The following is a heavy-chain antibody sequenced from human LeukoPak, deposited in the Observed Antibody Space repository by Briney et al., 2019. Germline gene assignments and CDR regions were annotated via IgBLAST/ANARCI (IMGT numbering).Heavy chain of an antibody. V-gene: IGHV3-33*08. Sequence: GGSLRLSCAASGFTFSSYGMHWVRQAPGKGLEWVAAIWYDGSNKFYADSVKGRLIISRDNSKNTVYLQMNSLRVEDTAVYYCARDRGVDYFDYWGQGTLVTVSS. CDR3: ARDRGVDYFDY. CDR2: IWYDGSNK. CDR1: GFTFSSYG. D-gene: IGHD3-3*01. J-gene: IGHJ4*02.